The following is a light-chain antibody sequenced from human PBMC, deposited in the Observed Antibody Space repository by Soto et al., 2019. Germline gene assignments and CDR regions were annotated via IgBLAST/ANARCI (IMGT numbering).Light chain of an antibody. V-gene: IGKV3-15*01. Sequence: EVVFRESPGTLSLSPGEGGSLSCRASQSVSNYLAWYQQKPGQAPRLLIYGASTRATGIPARFSGSGSGTEFTLTITSLHSEDFAVYYCHQYKDWPPVTFGGGTKVDI. J-gene: IGKJ4*01. CDR3: HQYKDWPPVT. CDR2: GAS. CDR1: QSVSNY.